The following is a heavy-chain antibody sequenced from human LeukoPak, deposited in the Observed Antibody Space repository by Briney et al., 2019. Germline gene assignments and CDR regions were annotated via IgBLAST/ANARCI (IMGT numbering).Heavy chain of an antibody. Sequence: GGSLRLSCAASGFTFDDYAMHWVRQAPGKGLEWVSLISWDGGSTYYADSVKGRFTISRDNSKNTLYLQMNSLRAEGTAVYYCAKDEAYSSGWYGVYWGQGTLVTVSS. CDR3: AKDEAYSSGWYGVY. V-gene: IGHV3-43D*03. J-gene: IGHJ4*02. CDR1: GFTFDDYA. D-gene: IGHD6-19*01. CDR2: ISWDGGST.